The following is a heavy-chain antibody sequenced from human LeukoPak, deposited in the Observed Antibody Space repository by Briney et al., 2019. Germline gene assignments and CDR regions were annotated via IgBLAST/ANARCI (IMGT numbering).Heavy chain of an antibody. D-gene: IGHD3-10*01. CDR3: VKDCSYYYGSGSPLDY. CDR2: ISSNGGST. J-gene: IGHJ4*02. V-gene: IGHV3-64D*06. Sequence: GGSLRLSCSASGFTFSSYAMHWVRQAPGKGLEYVSAISSNGGSTYYADSVKGRFTISRDNSKNTLYLQMSSLRAEDTAVYYCVKDCSYYYGSGSPLDYWGQRTLVTVSS. CDR1: GFTFSSYA.